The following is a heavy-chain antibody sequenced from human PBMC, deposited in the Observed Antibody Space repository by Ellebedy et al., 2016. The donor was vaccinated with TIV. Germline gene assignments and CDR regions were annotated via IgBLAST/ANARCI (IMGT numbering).Heavy chain of an antibody. V-gene: IGHV3-33*01. CDR3: SRGGARGYSYGYDGYGYGPGTFDY. CDR1: GFTFSSYG. J-gene: IGHJ4*02. Sequence: PGGSLRLSCAASGFTFSSYGMHWVRQAPGKGLEWVAVIWYDGSNKYYADSVKGRFTISRDHSKNTQYLQMNSLRAEDTAVYYCSRGGARGYSYGYDGYGYGPGTFDYWGQGTLVTVSS. D-gene: IGHD5-18*01. CDR2: IWYDGSNK.